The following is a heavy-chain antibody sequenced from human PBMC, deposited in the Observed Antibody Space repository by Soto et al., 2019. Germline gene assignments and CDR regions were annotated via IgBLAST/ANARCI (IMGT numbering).Heavy chain of an antibody. V-gene: IGHV3-33*01. Sequence: GGSLRLSCAVSGFTFSSYGMHWVRQAPDKGLEWVAAIWYDGSHNSYADSVKGRFTISRDNSKNTLYLQMNSLRAEDTAVYYCARDRGYQNYGMDVWGQGTTVTVSS. CDR2: IWYDGSHN. D-gene: IGHD6-25*01. CDR3: ARDRGYQNYGMDV. CDR1: GFTFSSYG. J-gene: IGHJ6*02.